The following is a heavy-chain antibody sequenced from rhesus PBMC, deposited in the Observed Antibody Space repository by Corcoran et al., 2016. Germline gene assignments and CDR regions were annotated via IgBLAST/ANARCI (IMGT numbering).Heavy chain of an antibody. D-gene: IGHD4-23*01. V-gene: IGHV4-80*01. Sequence: QVQLQESGPGLVKPSETLSLTCAVSGGSFSSYWWSWIRQPPGKGLEWIGEINGNSGSTNYNPSLKSRVTISKDASKNQFSLKLSSVTAADTAVYYCARARMNTVTTSRRKSYNRFDVWGPGVLVTVSS. CDR3: ARARMNTVTTSRRKSYNRFDV. J-gene: IGHJ5-1*01. CDR2: INGNSGST. CDR1: GGSFSSYW.